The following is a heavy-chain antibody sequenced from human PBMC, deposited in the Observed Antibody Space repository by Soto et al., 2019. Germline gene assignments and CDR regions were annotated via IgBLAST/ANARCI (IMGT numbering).Heavy chain of an antibody. CDR1: GGSISSYY. J-gene: IGHJ5*02. CDR3: ARVAQYYYDKGWFGP. D-gene: IGHD3-22*01. V-gene: IGHV4-59*01. Sequence: QVQLQESGPGLVKPSETLSLTCTVSGGSISSYYWSWIRQPLGKGLEWIGYIYYSGSTNYHPSLTSRVTISVYMSNSQFSLKLSSVNAADTAVYYCARVAQYYYDKGWFGPWGQGALVTVSS. CDR2: IYYSGST.